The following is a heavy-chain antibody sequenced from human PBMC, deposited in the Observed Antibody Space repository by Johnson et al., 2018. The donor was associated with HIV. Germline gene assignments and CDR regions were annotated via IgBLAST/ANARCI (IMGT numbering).Heavy chain of an antibody. Sequence: MQLVESGGGVVQTGRSLRLSCASSGFSFSTYGMHWVRQAPGKGLEWVAIIWADGSNTYCADSVKGRFTISRDNSKNTLYLQMNSLRAEDTAVYYCAKDGAAAGTVGADAFDIWGQGTMVTVSS. V-gene: IGHV3-33*06. CDR2: IWADGSNT. CDR3: AKDGAAAGTVGADAFDI. D-gene: IGHD6-13*01. J-gene: IGHJ3*02. CDR1: GFSFSTYG.